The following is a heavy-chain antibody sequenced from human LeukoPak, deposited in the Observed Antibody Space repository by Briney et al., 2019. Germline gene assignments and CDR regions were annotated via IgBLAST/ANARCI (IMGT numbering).Heavy chain of an antibody. D-gene: IGHD1-26*01. CDR1: GFTFSSYG. CDR2: IWYDGSNK. J-gene: IGHJ4*02. CDR3: ATRSGGDFDY. Sequence: GGSLRLSCAASGFTFSSYGMHWVGQAPGKGLEWVAVIWYDGSNKYYADSVKGRFTISRDNSKNTLYLQMNSLRAEDTAVYYCATRSGGDFDYWGQGTLVTVSS. V-gene: IGHV3-33*01.